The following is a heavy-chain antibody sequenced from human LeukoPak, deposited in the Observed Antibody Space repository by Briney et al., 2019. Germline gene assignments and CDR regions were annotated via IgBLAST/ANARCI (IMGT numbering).Heavy chain of an antibody. CDR2: IYHSGST. J-gene: IGHJ4*02. V-gene: IGHV4-38-2*02. CDR3: ASPSCGGDCYSLPFDY. CDR1: GYSISSGYY. D-gene: IGHD2-21*02. Sequence: SETLSLTCTVSGYSISSGYYWGWIRQPPGKGLEWVGSIYHSGSTYYNPSLKSRVTISVDTSKNQFSLKLSSVTAADTAVYYCASPSCGGDCYSLPFDYWGQGTLVTVSS.